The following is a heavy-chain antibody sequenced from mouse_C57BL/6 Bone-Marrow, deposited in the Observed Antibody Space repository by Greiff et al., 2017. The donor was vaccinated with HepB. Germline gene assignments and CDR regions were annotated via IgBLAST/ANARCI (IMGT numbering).Heavy chain of an antibody. J-gene: IGHJ2*01. CDR3: ARGEGLRWYYFDY. V-gene: IGHV1-53*01. D-gene: IGHD2-4*01. Sequence: VQLQQPGTELVKPGASVKLSCKASGYTFTSYWMHWVKQRPGQGLEWIGNINPSNGGTNYNEKFKSKATLTVDKSSSTAYMQLSSLTSEDSAVYYCARGEGLRWYYFDYWGQGTTLTVSS. CDR1: GYTFTSYW. CDR2: INPSNGGT.